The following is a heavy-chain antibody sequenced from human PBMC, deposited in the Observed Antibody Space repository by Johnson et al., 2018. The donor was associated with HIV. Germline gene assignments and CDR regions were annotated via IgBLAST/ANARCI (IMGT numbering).Heavy chain of an antibody. CDR1: RFTVSGNY. CDR2: VYKGGFV. V-gene: IGHV3-66*01. Sequence: VQLVESGGGVVQPGGSLRLSCAASRFTVSGNYMTWVRQAPGKGLEWVSVVYKGGFVHYADSVKGRFTISRDNSRNRLYIQMNSLRAEDTAVYYCARDGTWELHRHAFDIWGQGTMVTVSS. D-gene: IGHD1-26*01. J-gene: IGHJ3*02. CDR3: ARDGTWELHRHAFDI.